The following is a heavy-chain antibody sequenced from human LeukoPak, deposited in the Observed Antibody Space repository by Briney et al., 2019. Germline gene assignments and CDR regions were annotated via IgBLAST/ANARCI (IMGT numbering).Heavy chain of an antibody. J-gene: IGHJ5*02. CDR3: ARGPGSYYGGWFDP. Sequence: ASVKVSCKASGYTFTSYDINWVRQATGQGLEWMGWMNPNSGNTGYAQKFQGRVTMTRNTSISTAHMELSSLRSEDTAVYYCARGPGSYYGGWFDPWGQGTLVTVSS. D-gene: IGHD1-26*01. V-gene: IGHV1-8*01. CDR1: GYTFTSYD. CDR2: MNPNSGNT.